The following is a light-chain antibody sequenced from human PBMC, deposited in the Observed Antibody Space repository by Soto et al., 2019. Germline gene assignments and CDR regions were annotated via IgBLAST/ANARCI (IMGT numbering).Light chain of an antibody. CDR3: CSYAGSYSWVL. CDR1: Y. CDR2: DVT. J-gene: IGLJ2*01. Sequence: QSAPTQPRTVSGSPGQSVTTSCTYVSCYQRHPLKAPKLIIFDVTKRSSGVPDGFSGSKSVNTASLTISGLQTEDEADYSCCSYAGSYSWVLFGGGTKLTVL. V-gene: IGLV2-11*01.